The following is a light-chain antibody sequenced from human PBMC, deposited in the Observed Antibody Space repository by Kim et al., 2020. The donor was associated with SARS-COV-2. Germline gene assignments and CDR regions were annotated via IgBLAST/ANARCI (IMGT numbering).Light chain of an antibody. CDR1: QNIKNK. CDR2: DAT. J-gene: IGKJ1*01. Sequence: VSPGERATRCCRASQNIKNKLVWYQQKPGQAPRLLIYDATTRATGIPARFIGSGSETDFTLTISSLQSEDFAVYFCQQSYNWPPLTFGQGTKVDI. CDR3: QQSYNWPPLT. V-gene: IGKV3-15*01.